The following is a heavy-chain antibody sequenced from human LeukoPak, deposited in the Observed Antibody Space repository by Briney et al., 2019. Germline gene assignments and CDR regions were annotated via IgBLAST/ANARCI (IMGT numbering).Heavy chain of an antibody. CDR2: IDPDGTST. Sequence: PGGSLRLSCAASGLTFSSYWMHWVRQVPGKGPVWVSRIDPDGTSTSYADSVKGRFTISRDNAKNTLYLQMNSLRAEDAAVYYCSAHETLIVVRPFDYWGQGTVSPSPQ. CDR3: SAHETLIVVRPFDY. V-gene: IGHV3-74*01. CDR1: GLTFSSYW. J-gene: IGHJ4*02. D-gene: IGHD3-22*01.